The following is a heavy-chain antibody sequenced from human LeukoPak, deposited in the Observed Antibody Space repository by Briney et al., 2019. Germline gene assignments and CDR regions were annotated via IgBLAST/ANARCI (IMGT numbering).Heavy chain of an antibody. V-gene: IGHV4-4*07. CDR3: ARSSMVRGVIAQFDY. Sequence: SETLSLTCTVSGGSISSYYWSWIRQPAGKGLEWIGRIYTSGSTNYNPSLKSRVTMSADTSKNQFSLKLSSVTAADTAVYYCARSSMVRGVIAQFDYWGQGTLVTVSS. J-gene: IGHJ4*02. CDR2: IYTSGST. D-gene: IGHD3-10*01. CDR1: GGSISSYY.